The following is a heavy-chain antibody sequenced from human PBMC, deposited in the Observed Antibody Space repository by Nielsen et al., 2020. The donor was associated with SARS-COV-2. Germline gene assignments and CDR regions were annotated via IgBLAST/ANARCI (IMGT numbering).Heavy chain of an antibody. CDR2: ISGSGGSI. J-gene: IGHJ4*02. CDR1: GFTFSSYA. Sequence: GESLKISCAASGFTFSSYAMSWVRQAPGKGLEWVSAISGSGGSIYYADSVKGRFTISRDNAKNSLYLQMNSLRAEDTAVYYCARVQLWTGGNDYWGQGTLVTVSS. D-gene: IGHD5-18*01. CDR3: ARVQLWTGGNDY. V-gene: IGHV3-23*01.